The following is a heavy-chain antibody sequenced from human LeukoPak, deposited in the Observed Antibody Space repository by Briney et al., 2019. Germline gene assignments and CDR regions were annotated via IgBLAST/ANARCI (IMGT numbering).Heavy chain of an antibody. CDR2: IYYSGST. CDR1: GGSISSGGYY. CDR3: ARGSYDILTGPPYFDY. Sequence: SETLSLTCTVSGGSISSGGYYWSWIRQHPGKGLEWIGYIYYSGSTYYNPSLKSRVTISVDTSKNQFSLKLSSVTAADTAVYYCARGSYDILTGPPYFDYWGQGTLVTVSS. D-gene: IGHD3-9*01. J-gene: IGHJ4*02. V-gene: IGHV4-31*03.